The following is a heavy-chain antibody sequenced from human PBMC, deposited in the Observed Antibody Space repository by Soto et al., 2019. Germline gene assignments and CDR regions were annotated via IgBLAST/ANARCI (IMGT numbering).Heavy chain of an antibody. D-gene: IGHD4-17*01. V-gene: IGHV2-5*01. J-gene: IGHJ4*02. CDR2: IYWNDDK. Sequence: SGPTLVNPTQTLTLTCTFSGFSLSTSGVGVGWIRQPPGKALEWLALIYWNDDKRCSPSLKSRLTITKDTSKNQVVLTMTNMDPVDTATYYCAHIIHDYGGNSRFDYWGQGTLVTVSS. CDR1: GFSLSTSGVG. CDR3: AHIIHDYGGNSRFDY.